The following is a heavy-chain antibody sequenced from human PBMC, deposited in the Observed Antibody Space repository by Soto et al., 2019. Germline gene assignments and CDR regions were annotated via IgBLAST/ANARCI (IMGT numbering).Heavy chain of an antibody. V-gene: IGHV3-30*04. CDR2: ISYDGSNK. Sequence: QVQLEESGGGMVQPGRSLRLSCAASGFTFSRHTMHWVRQAPGKGLEWMASISYDGSNKYYADSVKGGFTISRDNSKNTLSVQVDSLRAEYTSFYYCGRDLLRLGDLSLVGYFYYCGQGALVSVSS. J-gene: IGHJ4*02. D-gene: IGHD3-16*01. CDR1: GFTFSRHT. CDR3: GRDLLRLGDLSLVGYFYY.